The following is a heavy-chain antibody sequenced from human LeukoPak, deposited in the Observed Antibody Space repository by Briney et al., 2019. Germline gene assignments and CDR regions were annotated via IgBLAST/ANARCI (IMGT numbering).Heavy chain of an antibody. Sequence: GGSLRLSCAASGFTFSNYGMHWVRQAPGKGLEWVAVISHDGRTKYYTDSVKGRFTISRDNSKNTLYLQMNSLRAEDTAVYYRAKDHDPDTAMVYYFDYWGQGTLVTVSS. CDR2: ISHDGRTK. CDR3: AKDHDPDTAMVYYFDY. V-gene: IGHV3-30*18. J-gene: IGHJ4*02. CDR1: GFTFSNYG. D-gene: IGHD5-18*01.